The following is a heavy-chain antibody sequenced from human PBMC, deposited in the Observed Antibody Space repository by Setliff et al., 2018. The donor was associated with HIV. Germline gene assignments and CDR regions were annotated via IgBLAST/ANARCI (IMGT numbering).Heavy chain of an antibody. CDR1: GFDFNHYY. J-gene: IGHJ4*02. D-gene: IGHD2-2*01. CDR3: AIHDTGTSSPMGGY. Sequence: PGGSLRLSCAASGFDFNHYYMSWIRQAPGKGLEWVSHISNGGSAVYYADSVKGRFTISRDNAHNSLYLQMDSLRNEDTAVYYCAIHDTGTSSPMGGYWGQGTLVTVSS. V-gene: IGHV3-11*04. CDR2: ISNGGSAV.